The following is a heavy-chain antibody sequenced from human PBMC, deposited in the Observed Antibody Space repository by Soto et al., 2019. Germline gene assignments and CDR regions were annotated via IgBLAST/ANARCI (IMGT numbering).Heavy chain of an antibody. J-gene: IGHJ4*02. CDR2: IIPISGTA. D-gene: IGHD2-21*01. CDR1: GGTFSRNA. Sequence: QVQLVQSGAEVKKPGSSVKVSCKASGGTFSRNAINWVRQAPGQGLEWMGGIIPISGTANYAQKLQGRVTISADESTSTAYMELGSLRSEDTAVYYCARDGDGYNFGDWGQGTLVTVSS. V-gene: IGHV1-69*12. CDR3: ARDGDGYNFGD.